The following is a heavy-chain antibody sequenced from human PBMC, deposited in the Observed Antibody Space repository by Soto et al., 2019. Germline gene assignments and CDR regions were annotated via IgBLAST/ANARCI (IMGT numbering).Heavy chain of an antibody. J-gene: IGHJ6*02. D-gene: IGHD2-15*01. Sequence: TGGSLRLSCTASGFTFGDYAMSWVRQAPGKGLEWVGFIRSKAYGGTTEYAASVKGRFTISRDDSKSIAYLQMNSLKTEDTAVYYRTRACSLQRFDYYYYYGMDVWGQGTTVTVSS. CDR2: IRSKAYGGTT. CDR3: TRACSLQRFDYYYYYGMDV. CDR1: GFTFGDYA. V-gene: IGHV3-49*04.